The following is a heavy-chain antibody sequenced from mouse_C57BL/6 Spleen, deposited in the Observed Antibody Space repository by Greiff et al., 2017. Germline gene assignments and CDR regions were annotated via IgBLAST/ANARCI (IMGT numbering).Heavy chain of an antibody. D-gene: IGHD1-1*01. V-gene: IGHV1-55*01. Sequence: VQLQQPGSELVKPGASVKMSCKASGYTFTSYWITWVKQRPGQGLEWIGDIYPGSGSTTYNEKFKSKATLTVDTSSSPAYMQLSSLTSEDSAVYYCARRAIYYYGSRYYFDYWGQGTTLTVSS. CDR1: GYTFTSYW. CDR3: ARRAIYYYGSRYYFDY. CDR2: IYPGSGST. J-gene: IGHJ2*01.